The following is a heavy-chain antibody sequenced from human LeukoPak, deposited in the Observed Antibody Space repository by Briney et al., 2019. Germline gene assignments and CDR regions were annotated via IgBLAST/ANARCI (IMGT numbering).Heavy chain of an antibody. J-gene: IGHJ4*02. CDR2: ISGSGGST. D-gene: IGHD3-22*01. Sequence: GGSLRLSCAASGFTFSSYAMSWVRQAPGKGLEWVSAISGSGGSTYYADSVKGRFTISRDNSKNTLYLPMNSLRAEDTAVYYCAGWTYYYDSSGYNGDYWGQGTLVTVSS. CDR1: GFTFSSYA. CDR3: AGWTYYYDSSGYNGDY. V-gene: IGHV3-23*01.